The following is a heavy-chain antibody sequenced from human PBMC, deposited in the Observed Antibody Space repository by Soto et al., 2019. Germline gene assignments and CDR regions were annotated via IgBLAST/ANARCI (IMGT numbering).Heavy chain of an antibody. J-gene: IGHJ6*04. D-gene: IGHD3-22*01. V-gene: IGHV1-3*01. CDR3: AVPVVSQYPPCYYGMNV. CDR1: GYTFTSYA. CDR2: INAGNGNT. Sequence: ASVKVSCKASGYTFTSYAMHWVRQAPGQRLEWMGWINAGNGNTKYSQKFQGRVTITRDTFASTAYMELSSLRSEDTAVYYCAVPVVSQYPPCYYGMNVWGKRTTVTVSS.